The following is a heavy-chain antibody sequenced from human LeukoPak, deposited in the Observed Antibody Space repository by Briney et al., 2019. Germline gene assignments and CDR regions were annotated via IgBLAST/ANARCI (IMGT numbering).Heavy chain of an antibody. CDR1: GYTFTSYD. Sequence: GASVTVSCTASGYTFTSYDINWVRQAPGQGLEWMGWINPNSGGTNYAQKFQGRVTMTRDTSISTAYMELSRLRSDDTAVYYCARDWVGDHAGGDYWGQGTLVTVSS. V-gene: IGHV1-2*02. J-gene: IGHJ4*02. CDR3: ARDWVGDHAGGDY. CDR2: INPNSGGT. D-gene: IGHD1-26*01.